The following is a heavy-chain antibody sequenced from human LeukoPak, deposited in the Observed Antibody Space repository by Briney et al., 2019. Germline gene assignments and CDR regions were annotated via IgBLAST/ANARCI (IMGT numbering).Heavy chain of an antibody. CDR1: GGTFSSYA. Sequence: SVKVPCKASGGTFSSYAISWVRQAPGQGLEWMGGIIPIFGTANYAQEFQGRVTITADKSTSTAYMELSSLRSEDTAVYYCARGGPLDDILTGYPNWFDPWGQGTLVTVSS. CDR2: IIPIFGTA. J-gene: IGHJ5*02. V-gene: IGHV1-69*06. D-gene: IGHD3-9*01. CDR3: ARGGPLDDILTGYPNWFDP.